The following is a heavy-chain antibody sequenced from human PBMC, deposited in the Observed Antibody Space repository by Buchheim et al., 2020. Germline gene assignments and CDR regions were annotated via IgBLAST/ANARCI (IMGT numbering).Heavy chain of an antibody. V-gene: IGHV4-59*01. CDR2: IHYSGST. Sequence: QVQLQESGPGLVKPSETLSLTCTASGGSISSYYWSWIRQPPGKGLEWIGYIHYSGSTNYNPSLKSRVTISVDTSKNQFSLKLKSVTAADTAVYYCARCSYDILIATYYMDVWGRGTT. CDR3: ARCSYDILIATYYMDV. J-gene: IGHJ6*03. D-gene: IGHD3-9*01. CDR1: GGSISSYY.